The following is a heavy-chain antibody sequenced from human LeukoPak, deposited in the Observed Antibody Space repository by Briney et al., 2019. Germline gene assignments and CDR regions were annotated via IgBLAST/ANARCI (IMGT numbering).Heavy chain of an antibody. J-gene: IGHJ3*02. CDR1: GDSVSSNSAA. D-gene: IGHD2-2*01. CDR3: AGRTTSSHDTFDI. CDR2: TYYRSRWYN. Sequence: SQTLSLTCAISGDSVSSNSAAWNWIRQSPSRGLEWLGRTYYRSRWYNDYAVSVKSRIIINADTSKNQFSLMLNSVTPDDTAVYYCAGRTTSSHDTFDIWGQGTMVTVSS. V-gene: IGHV6-1*01.